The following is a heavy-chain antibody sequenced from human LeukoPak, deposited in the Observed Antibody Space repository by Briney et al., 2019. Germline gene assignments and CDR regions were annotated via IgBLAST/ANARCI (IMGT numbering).Heavy chain of an antibody. D-gene: IGHD3-22*01. J-gene: IGHJ4*02. CDR1: GYTFTSYG. Sequence: ASVKVSCKASGYTFTSYGIGWVRQAPGQGLEWMGWISAYNGNTNYAQKLQGRVTMTTDTSTSTAYMELRSLRSDDTAVYYCASGDRYYYDSSGYRYWGQGTLVTVSS. CDR3: ASGDRYYYDSSGYRY. V-gene: IGHV1-18*01. CDR2: ISAYNGNT.